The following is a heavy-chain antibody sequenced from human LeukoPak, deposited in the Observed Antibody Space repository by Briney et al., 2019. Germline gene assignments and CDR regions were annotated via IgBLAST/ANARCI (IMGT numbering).Heavy chain of an antibody. CDR1: GFTFSSYA. D-gene: IGHD2-15*01. CDR3: AKGSGGTRPHAFDI. V-gene: IGHV3-23*01. Sequence: PGRSLRLSCAVSGFTFSSYAMSWVRQAPGKGLEWVSAISGSGGSTFYADSVKGRFTISRDNSKNTLYLQMNSLRAEDTAVYYCAKGSGGTRPHAFDIWGQGTMVTVSS. J-gene: IGHJ3*02. CDR2: ISGSGGST.